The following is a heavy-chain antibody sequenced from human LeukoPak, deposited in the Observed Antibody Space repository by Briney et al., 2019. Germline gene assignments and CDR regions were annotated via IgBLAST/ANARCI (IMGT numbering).Heavy chain of an antibody. CDR1: GYTFTGYY. D-gene: IGHD2-21*02. CDR3: ARDLNIVVVTAIPD. Sequence: GASVKVSCKASGYTFTGYYMHWVRQAPGQGLDWMGWINPNSGGTNYAQKFQGRVTMTRDTSISTAYMELSRLRSDDTAVYYCARDLNIVVVTAIPDWGQGTLVTVSS. J-gene: IGHJ4*02. V-gene: IGHV1-2*02. CDR2: INPNSGGT.